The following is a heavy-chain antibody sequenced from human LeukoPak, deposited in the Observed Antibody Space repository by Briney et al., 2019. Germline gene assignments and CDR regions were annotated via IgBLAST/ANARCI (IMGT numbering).Heavy chain of an antibody. V-gene: IGHV1-69*01. CDR2: IIPFLDTS. J-gene: IGHJ5*02. Sequence: SVKVSCTASGGTFINYAINWVRQAPGQGLEWMGGIIPFLDTSNHAQKFQGRVTITADESTSTAYMELSSLRSEDTAMYYCARRVTALGPWFDPWGQGTLVIVSS. CDR1: GGTFINYA. D-gene: IGHD4-23*01. CDR3: ARRVTALGPWFDP.